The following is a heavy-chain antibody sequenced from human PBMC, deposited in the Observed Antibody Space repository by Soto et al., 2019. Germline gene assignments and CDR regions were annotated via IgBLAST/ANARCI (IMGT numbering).Heavy chain of an antibody. V-gene: IGHV4-59*08. J-gene: IGHJ5*02. D-gene: IGHD1-1*01. CDR3: ARHGGNEWFDP. Sequence: SETLSLTCTVSGGSINNYYWSWSRQPPGKGLEWIGYLHYSGRTNYNPSLKSRVTISVDTSKNQFSLKLNSVTAADTAVYYCARHGGNEWFDPWGQGTLVTVSS. CDR1: GGSINNYY. CDR2: LHYSGRT.